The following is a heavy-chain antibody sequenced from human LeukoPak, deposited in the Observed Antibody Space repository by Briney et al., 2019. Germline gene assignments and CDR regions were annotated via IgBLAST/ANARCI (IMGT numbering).Heavy chain of an antibody. D-gene: IGHD3-10*01. CDR1: GFTFSSYA. CDR2: ISYDGSNK. V-gene: IGHV3-30*01. CDR3: ASYGWFDP. J-gene: IGHJ5*02. Sequence: GGSLRLSCAASGFTFSSYAMHWVRQAPGKGLEWVAVISYDGSNKYYADSVKGRFTISRDNSKNTLYLQINSLRAEDTAVYYCASYGWFDPWGQGTLVTVSS.